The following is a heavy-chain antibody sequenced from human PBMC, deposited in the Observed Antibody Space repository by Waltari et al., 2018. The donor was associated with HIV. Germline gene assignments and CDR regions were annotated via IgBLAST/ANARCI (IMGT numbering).Heavy chain of an antibody. CDR3: SRGTYYDKSGLPFDY. D-gene: IGHD3-22*01. Sequence: VQLQQWGEGLLKPSETLSLTCAVYGMSVSNYYWSWIRQSPGKGLEWIGEINHSGIDNGNPTLKSRVTMSVDTAKRQFFLNVTSVTAADTGIYFCSRGTYYDKSGLPFDYWGPGTLVTVSS. V-gene: IGHV4-34*02. CDR1: GMSVSNYY. CDR2: INHSGID. J-gene: IGHJ4*02.